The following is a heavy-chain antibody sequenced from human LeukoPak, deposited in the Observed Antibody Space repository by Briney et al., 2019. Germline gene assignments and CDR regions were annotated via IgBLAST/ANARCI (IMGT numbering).Heavy chain of an antibody. D-gene: IGHD1-26*01. CDR1: GFTFSSYG. V-gene: IGHV3-33*01. CDR3: ARGGSYLYYFDY. CDR2: IWYDGSNK. J-gene: IGHJ4*02. Sequence: QPGGSLRLSCAASGFTFSSYGMHWVRQAPGKGLEWVAVIWYDGSNKYYADSVKGRFTISRDNSKNMLYLQMNSLSAEDTAVYYCARGGSYLYYFDYWGQGTLVTVSS.